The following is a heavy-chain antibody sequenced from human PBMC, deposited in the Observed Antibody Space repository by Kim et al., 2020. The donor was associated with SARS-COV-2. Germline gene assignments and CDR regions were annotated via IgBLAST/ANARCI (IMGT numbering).Heavy chain of an antibody. CDR3: ASRGRTIDWFDP. D-gene: IGHD1-1*01. V-gene: IGHV4-39*01. J-gene: IGHJ5*02. CDR1: GASISSSSYS. Sequence: SETLSLTCTVSGASISSSSYSWGWIRQPPGKGLEWIGNIYYSGSTYYNPSLKSRVTISVDTSKNQFSLKLSSVTAADTAVYYCASRGRTIDWFDPWGQG. CDR2: IYYSGST.